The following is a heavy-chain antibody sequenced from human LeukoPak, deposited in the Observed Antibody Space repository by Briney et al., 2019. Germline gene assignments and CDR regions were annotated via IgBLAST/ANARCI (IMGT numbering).Heavy chain of an antibody. CDR2: ISAYNGNT. V-gene: IGHV1-18*01. Sequence: ASVKVSCKASGYTFTSYSISWVRQAPGQGLEWMGWISAYNGNTNYAQKLQGRVTMTTDTSTSTAYMELRSLRSDDTAVYYCARVMGYCSGGSCSSYGMDVWGQGTTVTVSS. CDR3: ARVMGYCSGGSCSSYGMDV. D-gene: IGHD2-15*01. CDR1: GYTFTSYS. J-gene: IGHJ6*02.